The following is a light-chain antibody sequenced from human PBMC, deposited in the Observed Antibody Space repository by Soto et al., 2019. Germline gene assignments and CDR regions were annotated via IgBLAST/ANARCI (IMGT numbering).Light chain of an antibody. V-gene: IGKV3-11*01. CDR2: DTS. J-gene: IGKJ4*01. CDR1: QTVSNY. CDR3: QQRSSWPL. Sequence: EIVLTQSPAILSLSPGDTATLSCRASQTVSNYLTWYQQKPGQAPRLLIYDTSKRAAGILARFSGSGSGTDFTLTISSLEPEDFAVYYCQQRSSWPLFGGGTKVEIK.